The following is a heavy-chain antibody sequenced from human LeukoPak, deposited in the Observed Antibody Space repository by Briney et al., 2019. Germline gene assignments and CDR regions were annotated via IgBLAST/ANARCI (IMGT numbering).Heavy chain of an antibody. CDR1: GYTFTSYV. V-gene: IGHV1-46*01. D-gene: IGHD1-26*01. CDR3: ARDNSVGDYAWWFDP. CDR2: INPSGTTT. Sequence: ASVKVSCKASGYTFTSYVVNWVRQAPGQGLEWMGLINPSGTTTNYAQKFRGRVTMTRDLSTSTDYMELSSLRSDDTAVYFCARDNSVGDYAWWFDPWGQGTLVTVSS. J-gene: IGHJ5*02.